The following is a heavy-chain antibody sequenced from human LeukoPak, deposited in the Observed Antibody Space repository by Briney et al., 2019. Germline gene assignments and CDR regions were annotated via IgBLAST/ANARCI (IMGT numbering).Heavy chain of an antibody. CDR1: DGSISSYY. J-gene: IGHJ4*02. D-gene: IGHD6-13*01. CDR3: AGCYSSSLAFDS. Sequence: SETLSLTCTVSDGSISSYYWSWIRQPPGKALEWIGYIYYSGSTNYNPSLKSRVTISVDTSKKQVSLKLSSVSAADTAVYYCAGCYSSSLAFDSSGQGILVTVSS. V-gene: IGHV4-59*01. CDR2: IYYSGST.